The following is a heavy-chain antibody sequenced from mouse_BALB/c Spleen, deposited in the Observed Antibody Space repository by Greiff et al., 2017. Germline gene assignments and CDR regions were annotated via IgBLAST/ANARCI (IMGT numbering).Heavy chain of an antibody. D-gene: IGHD4-1*01. J-gene: IGHJ1*01. V-gene: IGHV5-17*02. CDR1: GFTFSSFG. CDR3: ARILGRYFDV. CDR2: ISSGSSTI. Sequence: EVQLQESGGGLVQPGGSRKLSCAASGFTFSSFGMHWVRQAPEKGLEWVAYISSGSSTIYYADTVKGRFTISRDNPKNTLFLQMTSLRSEDTAMYYCARILGRYFDVWGAGTTVTVSS.